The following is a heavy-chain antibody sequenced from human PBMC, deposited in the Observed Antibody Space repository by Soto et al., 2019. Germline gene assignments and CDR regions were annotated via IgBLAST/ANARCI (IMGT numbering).Heavy chain of an antibody. CDR3: ARGFSNWYHYFDY. V-gene: IGHV4-39*07. J-gene: IGHJ4*02. Sequence: SXTLSLTGTVSGGSISSSSYYWGLIRQPPGKGLEWIGSIYYSGSTYYNPSLKSRVTISVDTSKNQFSLKLSSVNAADTAVYYCARGFSNWYHYFDYWGQGTLVTVSS. CDR1: GGSISSSSYY. CDR2: IYYSGST. D-gene: IGHD6-13*01.